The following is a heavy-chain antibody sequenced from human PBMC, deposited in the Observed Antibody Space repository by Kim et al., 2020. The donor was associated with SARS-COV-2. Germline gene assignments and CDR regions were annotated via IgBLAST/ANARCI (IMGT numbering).Heavy chain of an antibody. J-gene: IGHJ6*02. CDR2: ISSSRSTI. CDR3: ARDFSGTDWLMAYYGMDV. Sequence: GGSLRLSCAASGFTFSSYSMNWDRQAPGKGLEWVSYISSSRSTIYYADSVKGRFTISRDNAKNSLYLQMNSLRDEDTAVYYCARDFSGTDWLMAYYGMDVWGQGTTVTVSS. D-gene: IGHD3-9*01. CDR1: GFTFSSYS. V-gene: IGHV3-48*02.